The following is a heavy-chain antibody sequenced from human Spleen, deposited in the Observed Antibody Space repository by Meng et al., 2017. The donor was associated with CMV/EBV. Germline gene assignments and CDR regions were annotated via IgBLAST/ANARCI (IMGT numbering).Heavy chain of an antibody. CDR1: GFRFTNYG. D-gene: IGHD3-16*01. V-gene: IGHV3-30*02. CDR3: VKAKGFWNYDPLDY. CDR2: IRRDGTST. J-gene: IGHJ4*02. Sequence: GESLKISCVTSGFRFTNYGMHWVRQAPGKGLEWVSFIRRDGTSTSYADSVKGRFTISRDNSKDTLVLQMTTLRPEDTARYYCVKAKGFWNYDPLDYWGQGTLVTVSS.